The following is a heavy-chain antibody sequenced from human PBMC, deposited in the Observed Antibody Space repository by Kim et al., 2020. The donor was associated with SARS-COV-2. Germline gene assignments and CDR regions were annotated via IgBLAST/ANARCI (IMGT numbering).Heavy chain of an antibody. D-gene: IGHD3-16*01. CDR3: AKGYGQIDY. J-gene: IGHJ4*02. CDR1: GFTFSSYG. Sequence: GGSLRLSCAASGFTFSSYGMHWVRQAPGKGLEWVAVISYDGSNKYYADSVKGRFTISRDISKNTLYLQMNSLRVEDTAVYYCAKGYGQIDYWGQGTLVTV. V-gene: IGHV3-30*18. CDR2: ISYDGSNK.